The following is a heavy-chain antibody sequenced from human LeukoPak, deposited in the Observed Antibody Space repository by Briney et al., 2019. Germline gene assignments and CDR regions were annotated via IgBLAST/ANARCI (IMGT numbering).Heavy chain of an antibody. Sequence: PSGTLSLTCGVSGGSIGNTNWWTWFRQPPGKGLEWIGEVNLQGSTNYNPSLKSRLIMSVDLPENHISLKLTSVTAADTAVYYCAREGGFYRPLDYSGQGTLVTVSS. CDR1: GGSIGNTNW. V-gene: IGHV4-4*02. CDR3: AREGGFYRPLDY. D-gene: IGHD3-3*01. J-gene: IGHJ4*02. CDR2: VNLQGST.